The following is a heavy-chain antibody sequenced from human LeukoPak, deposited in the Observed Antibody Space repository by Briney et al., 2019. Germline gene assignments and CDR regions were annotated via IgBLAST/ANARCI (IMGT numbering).Heavy chain of an antibody. D-gene: IGHD2/OR15-2a*01. V-gene: IGHV4-39*01. CDR1: GGAISTNGYY. J-gene: IGHJ4*02. Sequence: SEPLYLTCTVSGGAISTNGYYWGWIRQPPGMGLEWVGSIYHFGSTYYNASLKSRVTMSVDTSKNQFSLRLISVTAADTAVYYCAGLLADKRGFCYWGQGTLVSVSS. CDR2: IYHFGST. CDR3: AGLLADKRGFCY.